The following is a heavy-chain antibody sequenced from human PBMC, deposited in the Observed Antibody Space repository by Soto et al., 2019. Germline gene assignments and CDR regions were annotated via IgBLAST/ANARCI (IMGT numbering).Heavy chain of an antibody. Sequence: GGSLRLSCAASGFTFSSYGMHWDSQAPGKGLGWVAVIWYDGSNKYYADSVKGRFTISRDNSKNTLYLQMNSLRAEDTAVYYCARQGVGATGDWFDPWGQGTLVTVSS. CDR2: IWYDGSNK. D-gene: IGHD1-26*01. CDR3: ARQGVGATGDWFDP. V-gene: IGHV3-33*01. CDR1: GFTFSSYG. J-gene: IGHJ5*02.